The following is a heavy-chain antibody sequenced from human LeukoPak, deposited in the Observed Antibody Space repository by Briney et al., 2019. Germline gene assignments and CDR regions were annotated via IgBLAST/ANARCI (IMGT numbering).Heavy chain of an antibody. J-gene: IGHJ5*02. CDR1: GGSISSYY. D-gene: IGHD2-15*01. CDR2: IYYSGST. CDR3: ATVSPYCSGGSCSGNWFDP. V-gene: IGHV4-59*01. Sequence: SETLSLTCTVSGGSISSYYWSWIRQPPGKGLEWIGYIYYSGSTNYNPSLKSRVTISVDTSKNQFSLKLSSVTAADTAVYYCATVSPYCSGGSCSGNWFDPWGQGTLVTVSS.